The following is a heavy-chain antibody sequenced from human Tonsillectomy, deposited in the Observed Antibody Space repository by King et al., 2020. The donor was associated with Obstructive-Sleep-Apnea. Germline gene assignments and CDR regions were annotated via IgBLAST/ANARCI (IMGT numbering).Heavy chain of an antibody. J-gene: IGHJ4*02. Sequence: QLVQSGGGVVQPGRSLRLSCAASGFTFSSYGMHWVRQAPGKGLEWVAVLSYVGSNKYYADSVKGRFTISIDNSKNTLYLQMNSLRAEDTAVYYCAKRGYGDYEGDDFDYWGQGTLVTVSS. CDR3: AKRGYGDYEGDDFDY. CDR2: LSYVGSNK. D-gene: IGHD4-17*01. CDR1: GFTFSSYG. V-gene: IGHV3-30*18.